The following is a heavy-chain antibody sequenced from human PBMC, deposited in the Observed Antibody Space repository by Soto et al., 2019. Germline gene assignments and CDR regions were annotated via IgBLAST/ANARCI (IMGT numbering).Heavy chain of an antibody. CDR3: ARSRPRCAGETCYHNFDT. CDR1: GGVFSGFF. J-gene: IGHJ5*02. CDR2: IHHSGRT. D-gene: IGHD2-21*01. Sequence: SETLSLTCGVQGGVFSGFFWSWIRQPPGKGLEWIGEIHHSGRTHYTPSLKSRVTMSADTPNKQFSLSLTSVTAADTAVYYCARSRPRCAGETCYHNFDTWGQGALVTVSS. V-gene: IGHV4-34*01.